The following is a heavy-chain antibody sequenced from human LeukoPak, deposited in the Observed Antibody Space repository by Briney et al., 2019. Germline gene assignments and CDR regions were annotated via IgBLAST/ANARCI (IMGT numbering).Heavy chain of an antibody. CDR2: INHSGST. J-gene: IGHJ4*02. V-gene: IGHV4-34*01. CDR1: GGSFSGYY. Sequence: SETLSLTCAVYGGSFSGYYWSWIRQPPGKGLEWIGEINHSGSTNYNPSLKSRVTISVDTSKNQFSLKLSSVTAADTAVYYCARRGPYYYGSGSYFGFGYFDYWGQGTLVTVSS. D-gene: IGHD3-10*01. CDR3: ARRGPYYYGSGSYFGFGYFDY.